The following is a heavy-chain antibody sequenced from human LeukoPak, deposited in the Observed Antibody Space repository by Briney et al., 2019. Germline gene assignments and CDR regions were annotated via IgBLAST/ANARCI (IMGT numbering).Heavy chain of an antibody. CDR2: INHSGST. J-gene: IGHJ3*02. D-gene: IGHD2-21*02. CDR3: ARYIVVVTASRAFDI. V-gene: IGHV4-34*01. CDR1: GGSFSGYY. Sequence: SETLSLTCAVYGGSFSGYYWSWIRQPPGKGLEWIGEINHSGSTNYNPSLKSRVTISVDTSKNQFSLKLSSVTAADTAVYYCARYIVVVTASRAFDIWGQGTMVTVSS.